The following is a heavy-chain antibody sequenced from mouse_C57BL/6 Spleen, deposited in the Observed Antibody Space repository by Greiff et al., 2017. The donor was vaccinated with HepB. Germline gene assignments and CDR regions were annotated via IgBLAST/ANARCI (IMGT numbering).Heavy chain of an antibody. Sequence: EVKLVESVAELVRPGASVKLSCTASGFNIKNTYMHWVKQRPEQGLEWIGRIDPANGNTKYAPKFQGKATITADTSSNTAYLQLSSLTSEDTAIYYCARSRYYGPWYSDVWGTGTTVTVSS. CDR3: ARSRYYGPWYSDV. J-gene: IGHJ1*03. D-gene: IGHD1-1*01. CDR2: IDPANGNT. CDR1: GFNIKNTY. V-gene: IGHV14-3*01.